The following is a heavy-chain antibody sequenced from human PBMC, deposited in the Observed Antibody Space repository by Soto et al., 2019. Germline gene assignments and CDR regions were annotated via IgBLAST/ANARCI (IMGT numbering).Heavy chain of an antibody. Sequence: EVQLVESGGGLVQPGGSLRLSCVASGFTFSSYWMSWVRQAPGKGLEWVANIKQDGSEKYYVDSVKGRFTISRDNAKNSLYLQMNSLRAEDTAVYYCARDDPHWNDDKADYYYGMDVWGQGTTVTVSS. J-gene: IGHJ6*02. CDR1: GFTFSSYW. CDR2: IKQDGSEK. D-gene: IGHD1-1*01. CDR3: ARDDPHWNDDKADYYYGMDV. V-gene: IGHV3-7*01.